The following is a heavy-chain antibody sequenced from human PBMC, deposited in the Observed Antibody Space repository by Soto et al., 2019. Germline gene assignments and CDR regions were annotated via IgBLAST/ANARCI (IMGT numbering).Heavy chain of an antibody. J-gene: IGHJ5*02. D-gene: IGHD6-19*01. V-gene: IGHV4-59*08. CDR3: ARHAPEQWLAPRGYWFDP. CDR2: IYYRGST. CDR1: PGSLRSYY. Sequence: NPSETLSLTCTVSPGSLRSYYWSWIRQPPGKGLEWIGYIYYRGSTNYSPSLKSRVTISVDTSKNQFSLKLSSVTAADTAVYYCARHAPEQWLAPRGYWFDPWGQGTLVTVSS.